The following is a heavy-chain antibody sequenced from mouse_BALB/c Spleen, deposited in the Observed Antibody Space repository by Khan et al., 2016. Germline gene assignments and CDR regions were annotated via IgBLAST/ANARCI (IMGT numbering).Heavy chain of an antibody. V-gene: IGHV3-2*02. CDR1: GYSITSDYA. Sequence: EVQLQESGPGLVKPSQSLSLTCTVTGYSITSDYAWNWLRQFPGNKLEWMGYISYSGSTSYNPSLKSRISITRDTSKNQFFLQLNSVTTEDTATYYCASYYGNYYAMDYWGQGTSVTVSS. J-gene: IGHJ4*01. CDR3: ASYYGNYYAMDY. D-gene: IGHD2-1*01. CDR2: ISYSGST.